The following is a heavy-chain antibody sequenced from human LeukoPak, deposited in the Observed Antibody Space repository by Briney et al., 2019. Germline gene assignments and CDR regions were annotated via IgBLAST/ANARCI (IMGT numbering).Heavy chain of an antibody. J-gene: IGHJ6*02. CDR1: GFTFSDYW. D-gene: IGHD2/OR15-2a*01. V-gene: IGHV3-7*01. CDR2: IKQDGSER. CDR3: ARYFQGRGGLGV. Sequence: GGSLRLSCAVRGFTFSDYWMNWVRQAPGKGLEWVANIKQDGSERYYVDSVKGRFTISKDNAKNSLYLQMNSLRVEDTAVYYCARYFQGRGGLGVWGQGTTVTVSS.